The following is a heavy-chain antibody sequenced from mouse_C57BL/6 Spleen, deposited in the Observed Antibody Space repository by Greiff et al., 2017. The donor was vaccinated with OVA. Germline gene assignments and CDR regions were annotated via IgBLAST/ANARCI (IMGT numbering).Heavy chain of an antibody. Sequence: EVKLVESGGGLVQPGGSMKLSCAASGFTFSDAWMDWVRQSPEKGLEWVAEIRNKANNHATYYAESVKGRFTISRDDSKSSVYLQMNSLRAEDTGIYYCTWLLGPYYAMDYWGQGTSVTVSS. CDR3: TWLLGPYYAMDY. J-gene: IGHJ4*01. CDR1: GFTFSDAW. CDR2: IRNKANNHAT. D-gene: IGHD2-3*01. V-gene: IGHV6-6*01.